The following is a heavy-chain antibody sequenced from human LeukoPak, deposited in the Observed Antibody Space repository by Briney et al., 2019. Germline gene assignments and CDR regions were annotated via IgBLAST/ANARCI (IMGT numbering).Heavy chain of an antibody. J-gene: IGHJ4*02. CDR3: ARVRGSYCSDY. Sequence: GGSLRLSCAASGFTFSSYSMNWVRQAPGKGLEWVSYISSSGSTIYYADSVKGRFTISRDNAKNSLYLQMNSLRAEDTAVYYCARVRGSYCSDYWGQGTLVTVSS. CDR1: GFTFSSYS. CDR2: ISSSGSTI. V-gene: IGHV3-48*04. D-gene: IGHD1-26*01.